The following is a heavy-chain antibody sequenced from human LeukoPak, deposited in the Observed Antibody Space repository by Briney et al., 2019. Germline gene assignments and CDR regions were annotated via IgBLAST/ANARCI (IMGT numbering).Heavy chain of an antibody. CDR2: ISGSGGST. CDR3: AKVREYGDYRGIGAFDI. CDR1: GFTFSSYA. D-gene: IGHD4-17*01. V-gene: IGHV3-23*01. Sequence: QPGGSLRLPCAASGFTFSSYAMSWVRQAPGKGLEWVSAISGSGGSTYYADPVKGRFTISRDNSKNTLYLQMNSLRAEDTAVYYCAKVREYGDYRGIGAFDIWGQGTMVTVSS. J-gene: IGHJ3*02.